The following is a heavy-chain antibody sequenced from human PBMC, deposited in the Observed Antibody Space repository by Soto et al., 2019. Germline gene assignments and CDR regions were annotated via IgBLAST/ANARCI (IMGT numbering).Heavy chain of an antibody. CDR2: ISYDGSNK. J-gene: IGHJ5*02. D-gene: IGHD3-9*01. V-gene: IGHV3-30-3*01. CDR1: GFTFSSYT. CDR3: ARDPANLTGYPGGWFDP. Sequence: GGSLRLSCAVSGFTFSSYTMHWVRQAPGKGLEWVAVISYDGSNKYNADSVKGRFTISRDNSKNTLYLQMNSLRVEDTAVYYCARDPANLTGYPGGWFDPWGQGTLVTVSS.